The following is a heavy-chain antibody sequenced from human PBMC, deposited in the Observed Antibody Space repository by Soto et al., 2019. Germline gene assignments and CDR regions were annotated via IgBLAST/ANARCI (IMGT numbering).Heavy chain of an antibody. D-gene: IGHD2-2*01. Sequence: SVKVSCKASGFTFTSSAVQWVRQARGQRLEWIGWIVVGSGNTNYAQKFQERVTITRDMSTSTAYMELSSLRSEGTAVYYCAAEGCSSTSCYFDPWGQGTLITVSS. CDR3: AAEGCSSTSCYFDP. CDR1: GFTFTSSA. J-gene: IGHJ5*02. CDR2: IVVGSGNT. V-gene: IGHV1-58*01.